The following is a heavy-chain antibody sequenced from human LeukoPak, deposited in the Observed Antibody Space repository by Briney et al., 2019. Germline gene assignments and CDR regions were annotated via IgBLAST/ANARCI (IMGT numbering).Heavy chain of an antibody. V-gene: IGHV3-21*05. D-gene: IGHD3-9*01. J-gene: IGHJ4*02. Sequence: GGSLRLSCAASGLTFKALVMGWGREAPGRGREGCSYMSERSGDVYHTDSGEGRFTTSRDNAHDSVYLQMNNLRVEDTAIYFCVRFDGGFDSWGQGALVTVSS. CDR1: GLTFKALV. CDR2: MSERSGDV. CDR3: VRFDGGFDS.